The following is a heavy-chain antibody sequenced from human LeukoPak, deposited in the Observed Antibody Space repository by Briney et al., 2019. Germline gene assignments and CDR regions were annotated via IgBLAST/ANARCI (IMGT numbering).Heavy chain of an antibody. Sequence: PSETLSLTCTVSGGSISSYYWSWIRQPPGKGLEWIGYIYYSGSTNYNPSLKSRVTISVDTSKNQFSLKLSSVTAADTAVYYCARSAIHPLGYCSSTSCYSTFDYWGQGTLVTVSS. CDR3: ARSAIHPLGYCSSTSCYSTFDY. CDR2: IYYSGST. CDR1: GGSISSYY. D-gene: IGHD2-2*01. J-gene: IGHJ4*02. V-gene: IGHV4-59*08.